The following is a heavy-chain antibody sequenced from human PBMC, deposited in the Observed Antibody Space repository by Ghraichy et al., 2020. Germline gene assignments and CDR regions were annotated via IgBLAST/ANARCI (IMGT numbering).Heavy chain of an antibody. Sequence: GGSLRLSCAASGFTFSSYGMHWVRQAPGKGLEWVAFIRYDGSNKYYADSVKGRFTISRDNSKNTLYLQMNSLRAEDTAVYYCAKDGPQYFDWLLEGYWGQGTLVTVSS. V-gene: IGHV3-30*02. J-gene: IGHJ4*02. CDR2: IRYDGSNK. CDR1: GFTFSSYG. CDR3: AKDGPQYFDWLLEGY. D-gene: IGHD3-9*01.